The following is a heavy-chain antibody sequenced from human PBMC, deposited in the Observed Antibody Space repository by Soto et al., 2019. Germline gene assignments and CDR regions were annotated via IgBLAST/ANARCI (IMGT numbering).Heavy chain of an antibody. V-gene: IGHV1-2*04. J-gene: IGHJ4*02. CDR1: GYSFTGYY. Sequence: ASLKVSCRASGYSFTGYYMHWLRQAPGQGLEWMGWINPNSGGTNYAQKFQGWVTMTRDTSISTAYMELSRLRSDDTAVYYCARVRNYYYGSGSYYPTFDYWGQGTLVTVSS. D-gene: IGHD3-10*01. CDR3: ARVRNYYYGSGSYYPTFDY. CDR2: INPNSGGT.